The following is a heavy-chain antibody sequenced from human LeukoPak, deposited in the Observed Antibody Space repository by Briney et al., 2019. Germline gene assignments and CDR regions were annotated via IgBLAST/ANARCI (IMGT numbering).Heavy chain of an antibody. CDR2: ISLGGETR. J-gene: IGHJ4*02. Sequence: GGSLRLSCAASGFTFSSYAMSWVRQAPGKGVEWVSYISLGGETRYYAGSVRGRFTISRDAAGNSLYLQMNSLRDEDTAVYYCARILGFTLDYWGQGTLVTVSS. V-gene: IGHV3-48*02. CDR1: GFTFSSYA. CDR3: ARILGFTLDY.